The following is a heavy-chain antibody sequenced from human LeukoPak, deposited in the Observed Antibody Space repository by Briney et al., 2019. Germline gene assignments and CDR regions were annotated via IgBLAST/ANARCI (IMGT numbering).Heavy chain of an antibody. CDR1: GFSFTDYA. J-gene: IGHJ4*02. CDR2: ISYDGSNK. V-gene: IGHV3-30-3*01. Sequence: GGSLRLSCAASGFSFTDYAMQWVRQAPGKGLEWVAVISYDGSNKYYADSVKGRFTISRDNSKNTLYLQMNSLRAEDTAVYYCAREVARYSSSSLDYWGQGTLVTVSS. D-gene: IGHD6-13*01. CDR3: AREVARYSSSSLDY.